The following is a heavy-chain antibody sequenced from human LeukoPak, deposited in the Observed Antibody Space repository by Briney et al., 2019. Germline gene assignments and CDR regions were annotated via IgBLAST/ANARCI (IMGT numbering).Heavy chain of an antibody. Sequence: ASETLSLTCAVSGYSISSGYYWGWIRQPPVKGLEWIGSIYHSGSTYYNPSLKSRVTISVDTSKNQFSLKLSSVTAADTAVYYCARLRRCDFWSGYYIFVYSGQGTLDTVST. CDR3: ARLRRCDFWSGYYIFVY. J-gene: IGHJ4*02. D-gene: IGHD3-3*01. CDR2: IYHSGST. V-gene: IGHV4-38-2*01. CDR1: GYSISSGYY.